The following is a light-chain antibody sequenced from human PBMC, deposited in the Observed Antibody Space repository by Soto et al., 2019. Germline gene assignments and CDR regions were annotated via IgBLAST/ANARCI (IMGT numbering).Light chain of an antibody. CDR3: QQNYTTPYT. J-gene: IGKJ2*01. V-gene: IGKV1-39*01. CDR2: GAS. CDR1: QNIIKY. Sequence: DIQMTQSPSSLSASVGDRVTITCRTSQNIIKYLTWYQQKPGKAPKFLIYGASTLQTGVPSRFSGGGSGTDFTLTISSLQPEDFATYYCQQNYTTPYTVGQGTKLDIK.